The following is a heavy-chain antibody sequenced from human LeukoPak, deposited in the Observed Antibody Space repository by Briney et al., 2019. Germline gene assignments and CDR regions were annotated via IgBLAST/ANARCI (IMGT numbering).Heavy chain of an antibody. Sequence: ASVKVSCKASGGTFSSYAISWVRQAPGQGLDWMGGIIPILGTANYAQKFQGRVTITADKSTSTAYMELSSLRSEDTAVYYCARDLGYCSSTSCYHNYYYYYGMDVWGKGTTVTVSS. CDR2: IIPILGTA. D-gene: IGHD2-2*01. CDR3: ARDLGYCSSTSCYHNYYYYYGMDV. J-gene: IGHJ6*04. V-gene: IGHV1-69*10. CDR1: GGTFSSYA.